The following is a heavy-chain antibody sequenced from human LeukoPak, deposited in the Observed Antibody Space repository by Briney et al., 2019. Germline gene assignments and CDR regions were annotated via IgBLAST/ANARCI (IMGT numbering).Heavy chain of an antibody. Sequence: ELSGPTLMKKPGTSVKISCKASGFTFTRSAMQWVRQARGQRLEWIGWIVVGSGNTNYAQKFQERVTITRDMSTSTVYMELSSLRSEDTAVYYCAAREMAVSYYFDYWGQGTLVTVSS. D-gene: IGHD5-24*01. V-gene: IGHV1-58*02. CDR2: IVVGSGNT. CDR1: GFTFTRSA. J-gene: IGHJ4*02. CDR3: AAREMAVSYYFDY.